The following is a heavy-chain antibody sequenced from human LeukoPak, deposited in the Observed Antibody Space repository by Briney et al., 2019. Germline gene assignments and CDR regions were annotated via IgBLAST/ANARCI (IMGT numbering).Heavy chain of an antibody. Sequence: ASVKVSCKASGYTFTGYYMHWVRQAPGQGLEWMGWINPNSGGTNYAQKFQGRVTMTRDTSISTAYMELSRLRSDDTAVYYCARSKYSSGWSNHKTNWFDPWGQGTLVTVSS. J-gene: IGHJ5*02. CDR3: ARSKYSSGWSNHKTNWFDP. D-gene: IGHD6-19*01. CDR2: INPNSGGT. CDR1: GYTFTGYY. V-gene: IGHV1-2*02.